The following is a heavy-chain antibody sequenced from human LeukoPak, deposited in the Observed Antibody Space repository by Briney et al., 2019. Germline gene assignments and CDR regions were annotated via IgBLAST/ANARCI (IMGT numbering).Heavy chain of an antibody. D-gene: IGHD1-26*01. CDR3: ARGRGSYSLDY. V-gene: IGHV3-64*04. Sequence: GGSLRLTCSASGFTFSLYARHWVRQAPGRGLEYVSAITSNGGSTYYADSVKGRFTISRDNSKNTLYLLMNSLRADDTAVYYCARGRGSYSLDYWGQGTLVTVSS. CDR1: GFTFSLYA. CDR2: ITSNGGST. J-gene: IGHJ4*02.